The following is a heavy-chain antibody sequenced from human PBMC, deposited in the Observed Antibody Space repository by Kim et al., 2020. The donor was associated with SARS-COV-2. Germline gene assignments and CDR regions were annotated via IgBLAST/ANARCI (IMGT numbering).Heavy chain of an antibody. D-gene: IGHD3-9*01. Sequence: DSVKDRFTISKDNSKTTLFLQMDSLKAEDSAVYYCAKGLTQFWLRVTFHIWGQGTVVTVSS. J-gene: IGHJ3*02. CDR3: AKGLTQFWLRVTFHI. V-gene: IGHV3-23*01.